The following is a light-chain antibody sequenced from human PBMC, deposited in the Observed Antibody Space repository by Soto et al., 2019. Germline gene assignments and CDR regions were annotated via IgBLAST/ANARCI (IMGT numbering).Light chain of an antibody. CDR3: GSYATSSTLVV. CDR1: SSDVGGYNY. V-gene: IGLV2-14*01. CDR2: EVS. J-gene: IGLJ3*02. Sequence: QSALTQPASVSGSPGQSITISCTGTSSDVGGYNYVSWYQQHPGKAPKLMIYEVSNRPSGVSNRFSGSKSGNTASLTISGLQAEDEVDYYCGSYATSSTLVVFGGGTKVTVL.